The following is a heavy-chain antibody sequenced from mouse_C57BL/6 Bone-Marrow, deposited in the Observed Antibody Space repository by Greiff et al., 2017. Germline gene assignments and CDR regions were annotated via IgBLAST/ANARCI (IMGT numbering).Heavy chain of an antibody. Sequence: DVQLQESGPGLVKPSQSLSLTCSVTGYSITSGYYWNWIRQFPGNKLEWMGYISYDGSNNYNPSLKNRISITRDTSKNQFFLKLNSVTTEDTATYYCARGHYGSSYEAWFAYWGQGTLVTVSA. CDR3: ARGHYGSSYEAWFAY. CDR1: GYSITSGYY. V-gene: IGHV3-6*01. D-gene: IGHD1-1*01. CDR2: ISYDGSN. J-gene: IGHJ3*01.